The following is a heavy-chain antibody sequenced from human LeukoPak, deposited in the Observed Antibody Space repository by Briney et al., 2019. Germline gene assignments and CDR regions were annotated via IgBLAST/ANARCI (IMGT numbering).Heavy chain of an antibody. V-gene: IGHV3-20*04. CDR2: INWNGGST. Sequence: PGGFLRLSCAASGFTFDDYGMSWVRQAPGKGLEWVSGINWNGGSTGYADSVKGRFTISRDNAKNSLYLQMNSLRAEDTALYYCARGRNYDIAAGFDPWGQGTLVTVSS. D-gene: IGHD3-9*01. CDR1: GFTFDDYG. J-gene: IGHJ5*02. CDR3: ARGRNYDIAAGFDP.